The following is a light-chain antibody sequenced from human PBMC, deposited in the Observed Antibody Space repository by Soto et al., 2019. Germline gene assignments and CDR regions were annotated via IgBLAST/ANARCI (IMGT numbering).Light chain of an antibody. CDR2: AAS. V-gene: IGKV1-27*01. CDR3: QKYNTVPRT. Sequence: DIQMTQSPSSLSASVGDRVTITCRASQGISLFLAWYQQKPGKVPKLLIYAASILRSGVPPRFSGSGSGTDFTLTISNLQPEDVATYYCQKYNTVPRTFGQGTKVEI. J-gene: IGKJ1*01. CDR1: QGISLF.